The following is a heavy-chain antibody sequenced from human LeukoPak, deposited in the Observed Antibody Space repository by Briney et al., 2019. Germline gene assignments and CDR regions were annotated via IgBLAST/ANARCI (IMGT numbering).Heavy chain of an antibody. D-gene: IGHD2-2*01. J-gene: IGHJ5*02. CDR1: GGSISSNTW. Sequence: SGTLSLTCAVSGGSISSNTWWSWVRQPPGKGLEWIGEIYHSGSTNYNPSLKSRVTISVDKSKNQFSLKLSSVTAADTAAYYCARIMGRGYCISTSCRGDWFDPWGQGTLVTVSS. CDR3: ARIMGRGYCISTSCRGDWFDP. V-gene: IGHV4-4*02. CDR2: IYHSGST.